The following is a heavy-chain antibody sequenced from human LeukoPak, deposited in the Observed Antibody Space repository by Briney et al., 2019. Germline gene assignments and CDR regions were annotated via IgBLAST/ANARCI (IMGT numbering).Heavy chain of an antibody. J-gene: IGHJ5*02. V-gene: IGHV4-34*01. CDR2: IYYSGST. D-gene: IGHD6-13*01. CDR3: AREAAGTRNWFDP. Sequence: SETLSLTCAVYGGSFSGYYWSWIRQPPGKGLEWIGSIYYSGSTYYNPSLKSRVTISVDTSKNQFSLKLSSVTAADTAVYYCAREAAGTRNWFDPWGQGTLVTVSS. CDR1: GGSFSGYY.